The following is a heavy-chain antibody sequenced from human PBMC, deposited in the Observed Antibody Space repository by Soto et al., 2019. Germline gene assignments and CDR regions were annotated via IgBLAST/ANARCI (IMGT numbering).Heavy chain of an antibody. Sequence: QVQLVQSGAEVKKPGSSVRVSCKASGGTLNRNTISWVRQAPGQGLEWMGRIIPMFGIQKYAQKFQGRVTITAYRSTDAACLELSSLRSEDAGLFYCARSPPAPTYYLDCWGLGFLVTVSS. CDR3: ARSPPAPTYYLDC. CDR1: GGTLNRNT. CDR2: IIPMFGIQ. V-gene: IGHV1-69*02. J-gene: IGHJ4*02.